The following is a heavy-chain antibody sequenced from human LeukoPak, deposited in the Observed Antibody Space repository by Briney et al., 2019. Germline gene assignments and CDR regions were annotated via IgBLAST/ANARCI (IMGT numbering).Heavy chain of an antibody. CDR3: ARLSRVVADYYYYGMDV. CDR2: IIPILGIA. Sequence: ASVKVSCKASGGTFSSYAISWLRQAPGQGLDWMGRIIPILGIATYAQKFQGRVTITADKSTSTAYMELSSLRSEDKAVYYCARLSRVVADYYYYGMDVWGQGTTVTVSS. CDR1: GGTFSSYA. J-gene: IGHJ6*02. V-gene: IGHV1-69*04. D-gene: IGHD2-15*01.